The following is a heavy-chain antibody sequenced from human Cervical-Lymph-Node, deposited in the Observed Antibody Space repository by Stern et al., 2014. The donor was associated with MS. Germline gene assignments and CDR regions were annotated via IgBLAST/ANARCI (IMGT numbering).Heavy chain of an antibody. CDR2: VHHNGYA. V-gene: IGHV4-59*01. J-gene: IGHJ6*02. CDR3: ARVNRVVVATHYYYGMDV. D-gene: IGHD2-21*01. Sequence: LQLVESGPGLVKPSEALSLTCSVSGGSISSYFWTLIRQPPGKGLEWIGYVHHNGYADYNSSLKGRVTISVDTSRNRLSLKLSSVTVADTAVYYCARVNRVVVATHYYYGMDVWGQGTTVTVSS. CDR1: GGSISSYF.